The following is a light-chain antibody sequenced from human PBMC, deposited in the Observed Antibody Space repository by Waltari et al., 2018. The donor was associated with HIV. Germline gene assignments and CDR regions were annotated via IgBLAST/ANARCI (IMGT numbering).Light chain of an antibody. V-gene: IGLV2-8*01. CDR1: NSDIGSYDY. CDR3: SSFADRDGFYVL. CDR2: EVT. Sequence: QSALTQPPSASGSPGQSVTLSCTGSNSDIGSYDYVSWYQLHPGKAPKLVIPEVTKRPSGVSDRFSGSKLANTAFLTVSGLQAEDEAGYYGSSFADRDGFYVLFGGGTRLTVL. J-gene: IGLJ2*01.